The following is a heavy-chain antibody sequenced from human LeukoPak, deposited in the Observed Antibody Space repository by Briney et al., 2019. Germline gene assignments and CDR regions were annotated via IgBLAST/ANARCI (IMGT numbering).Heavy chain of an antibody. J-gene: IGHJ3*02. V-gene: IGHV1-69*13. CDR2: IIPIFGTA. Sequence: ASVKVSCKASGGTFSSYAISWVRQAPGQGLEWMGGIIPIFGTANYAQKFQGRVTITADESTSTAYMELSSLRSEDTAVYYCARERCRSNVCAFDIWGQGTMVTVSS. CDR3: ARERCRSNVCAFDI. D-gene: IGHD2-8*01. CDR1: GGTFSSYA.